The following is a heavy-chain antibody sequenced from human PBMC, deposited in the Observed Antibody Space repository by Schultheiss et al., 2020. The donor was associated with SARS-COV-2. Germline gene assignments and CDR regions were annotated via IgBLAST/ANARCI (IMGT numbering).Heavy chain of an antibody. CDR1: GFTFSTYA. J-gene: IGHJ2*01. CDR3: ARVPYGYSSSWGWYFDL. CDR2: ISHDGSEK. V-gene: IGHV3-30*04. Sequence: GGSLRLSCAASGFTFSTYAMHWVRQAPGKGLEWVALISHDGSEKYNGDSVKGRFTSSRDNSKNTVYLQMNSLRPEDTAVYYCARVPYGYSSSWGWYFDLWGRGTLVTVSS. D-gene: IGHD6-13*01.